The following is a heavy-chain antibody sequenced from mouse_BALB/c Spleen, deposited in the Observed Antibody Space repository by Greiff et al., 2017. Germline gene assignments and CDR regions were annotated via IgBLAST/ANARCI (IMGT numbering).Heavy chain of an antibody. Sequence: QVQLQQSGAELARPGASVKLSCKASGYTFTSYWMQWVKQRPGQGLEWIGAIYPGDGDTRYTQKFKGKATLTADKSSSTAYMQLSSLASEDSAVYYCARGYYGSSAYYFDDWGQGTTLTVSS. CDR2: IYPGDGDT. J-gene: IGHJ2*01. CDR3: ARGYYGSSAYYFDD. D-gene: IGHD1-1*01. CDR1: GYTFTSYW. V-gene: IGHV1-87*01.